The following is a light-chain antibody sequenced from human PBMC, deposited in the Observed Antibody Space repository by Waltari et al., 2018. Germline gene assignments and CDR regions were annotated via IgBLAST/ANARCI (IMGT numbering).Light chain of an antibody. CDR3: QKYVNLPAT. CDR2: DAS. J-gene: IGKJ1*01. V-gene: IGKV3-20*01. CDR1: QSVSKY. Sequence: CRAGQSVSKYLAWYQQKPGQAPRLLIYDASIRATGIPDRFSGSGSGTDFSLTISRLEPEDFAVYYCQKYVNLPATFGQGTKVEIK.